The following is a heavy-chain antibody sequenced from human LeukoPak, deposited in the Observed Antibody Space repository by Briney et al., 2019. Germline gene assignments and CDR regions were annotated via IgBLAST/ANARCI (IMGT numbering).Heavy chain of an antibody. CDR3: ARHRITMVRGVKFYYYYYMDV. V-gene: IGHV4-39*01. D-gene: IGHD3-10*01. CDR2: IYYSGST. CDR1: GGSISSSSYY. Sequence: KPSETLSLTCTVSGGSISSSSYYWGWIRQPPGKGLEWIGSIYYSGSTYYNPSLKSRVTISVDTSKNQFSLKLSSVTAADTAVYYCARHRITMVRGVKFYYYYYMDVWGKGTTVTISS. J-gene: IGHJ6*03.